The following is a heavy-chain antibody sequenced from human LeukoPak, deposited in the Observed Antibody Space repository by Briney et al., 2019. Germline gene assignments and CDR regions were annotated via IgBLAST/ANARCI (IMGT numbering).Heavy chain of an antibody. CDR1: GFTFSSYA. Sequence: GGSLRLSCAASGFTFSSYAMHWVRQAPGKGLEYVSAISSNGGSTYYANSVRGRFTISRDNSKNTPYLQMGSLRAEDMAVHYCARGRCSSTSCPYYYGMDVWGKGTTVTVSS. V-gene: IGHV3-64*01. CDR3: ARGRCSSTSCPYYYGMDV. CDR2: ISSNGGST. D-gene: IGHD2-2*01. J-gene: IGHJ6*04.